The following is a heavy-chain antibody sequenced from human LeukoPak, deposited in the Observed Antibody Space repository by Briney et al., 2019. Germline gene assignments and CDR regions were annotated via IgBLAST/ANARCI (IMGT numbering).Heavy chain of an antibody. V-gene: IGHV3-49*04. Sequence: GGSLRLSCTPSGFTFGVYAMSWVRQAPGRGLEWEGFIISKAYGGTTEYAASVKGRFTISRDDSKSIAYLQMNSLKTEDTAVYYCTRRPLGYCSSTSCPYYYYMDVWGKGTTVTISS. J-gene: IGHJ6*03. CDR1: GFTFGVYA. CDR2: IISKAYGGTT. CDR3: TRRPLGYCSSTSCPYYYYMDV. D-gene: IGHD2-2*01.